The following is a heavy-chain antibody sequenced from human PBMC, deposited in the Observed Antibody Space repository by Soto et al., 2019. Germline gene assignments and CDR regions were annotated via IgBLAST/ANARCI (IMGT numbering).Heavy chain of an antibody. D-gene: IGHD2-8*01. J-gene: IGHJ4*02. CDR1: GDSISSDGYH. CDR2: IYNGGRT. CDR3: ASAPVGMDSINFFDH. Sequence: PSETLSLTCTVSGDSISSDGYHWSWIRQSPGKGLEWIGYIYNGGRTFYRPSLESRINMSRDATKNSYSLRLTSVTAADTAVYYCASAPVGMDSINFFDHWGQGILVTVSS. V-gene: IGHV4-30-4*01.